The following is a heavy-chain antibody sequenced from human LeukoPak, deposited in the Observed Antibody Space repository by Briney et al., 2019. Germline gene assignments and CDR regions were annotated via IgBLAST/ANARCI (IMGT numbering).Heavy chain of an antibody. CDR3: ARVEDDYGGNSWIDY. D-gene: IGHD4-23*01. Sequence: GRSLRLSCAASGFIFSSYGMHWVRQAPGKGLEWVAVIWYDGSNKYYADSVKGRFTISRDNSKNTLYLQMNSLRAEDTAVYYCARVEDDYGGNSWIDYWGQGTLVTVSS. V-gene: IGHV3-33*01. CDR1: GFIFSSYG. CDR2: IWYDGSNK. J-gene: IGHJ4*02.